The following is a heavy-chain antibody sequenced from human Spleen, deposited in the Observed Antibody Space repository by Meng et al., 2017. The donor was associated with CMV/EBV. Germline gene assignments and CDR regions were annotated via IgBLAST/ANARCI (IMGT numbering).Heavy chain of an antibody. V-gene: IGHV4-38-2*02. CDR3: ASTNWDRVFDY. J-gene: IGHJ4*02. Sequence: SETLSLTCIVSGYSISSGYYWGWVRQPPGKGLEWIGSIYHSGSTYDNPSLKSRVTISVDTSKNQFSLKLSSVTAADTAVFYCASTNWDRVFDYWGQGTLVTVSS. D-gene: IGHD7-27*01. CDR1: GYSISSGYY. CDR2: IYHSGST.